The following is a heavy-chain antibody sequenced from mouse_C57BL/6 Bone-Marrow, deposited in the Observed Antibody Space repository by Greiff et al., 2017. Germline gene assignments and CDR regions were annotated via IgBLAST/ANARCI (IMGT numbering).Heavy chain of an antibody. Sequence: QVQLQQPGAELVKPGASVKLSCKASGYTFTSYWMHWVKQRPGQGLEWIGMIHPNSGRTNYNEKFKSKATMTVDKSSSTAYMQLSSLTSEDSAVDYCARGADWYFDVWGTGTTVTVSS. CDR3: ARGADWYFDV. V-gene: IGHV1-64*01. CDR2: IHPNSGRT. J-gene: IGHJ1*03. CDR1: GYTFTSYW.